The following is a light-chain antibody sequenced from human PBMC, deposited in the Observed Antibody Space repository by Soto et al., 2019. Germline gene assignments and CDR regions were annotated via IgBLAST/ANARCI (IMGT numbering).Light chain of an antibody. V-gene: IGLV2-11*01. CDR1: TSDIGAYEY. Sequence: QSALTQPPSVSGSPGQSVTISCTGTTSDIGAYEYVSWYQQHPGKAPKLTIYDVSNRPSGVSDRFSGSKSGNTASLTISGLQAEDEADYYCSSFTGRDTVVFGAGTKLTVL. J-gene: IGLJ3*02. CDR2: DVS. CDR3: SSFTGRDTVV.